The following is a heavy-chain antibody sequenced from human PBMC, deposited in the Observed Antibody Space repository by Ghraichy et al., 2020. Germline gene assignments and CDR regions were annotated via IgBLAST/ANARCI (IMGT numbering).Heavy chain of an antibody. CDR3: ARDWGALLQLPNQYYFDY. CDR1: GGTFSSYT. D-gene: IGHD5-18*01. CDR2: IIPILGIA. J-gene: IGHJ4*02. Sequence: SVKVSCKASGGTFSSYTISWVRQAPGQGLEWMGRIIPILGIANYAQKFQGRVTITADKSTSTAYMELSSLRSEDTAVYYCARDWGALLQLPNQYYFDYWGQGTLVTVSS. V-gene: IGHV1-69*04.